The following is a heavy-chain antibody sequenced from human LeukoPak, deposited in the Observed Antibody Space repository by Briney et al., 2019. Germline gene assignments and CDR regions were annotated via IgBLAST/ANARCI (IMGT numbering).Heavy chain of an antibody. CDR1: GYTFTSYG. J-gene: IGHJ6*02. CDR3: AREPTPLYYYGMDV. Sequence: ASVKVSCKASGYTFTSYGISWVRQAPGQGLEWMRWISAYNGNTNYAQKLQGRVTMTTDTSTSTAYMELRSLRSDDTAVYYCAREPTPLYYYGMDVWGQGTTVTVSS. V-gene: IGHV1-18*01. CDR2: ISAYNGNT.